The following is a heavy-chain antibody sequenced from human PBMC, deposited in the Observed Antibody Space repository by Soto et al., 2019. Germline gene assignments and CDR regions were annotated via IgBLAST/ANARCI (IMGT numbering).Heavy chain of an antibody. CDR1: GGSISNNHW. CDR3: ASQGGYHIDY. CDR2: IYRSGTT. J-gene: IGHJ4*02. D-gene: IGHD5-12*01. Sequence: SETLSLTCAVSGGSISNNHWWSWVRQPPGKGLEWIGEIYRSGTTNYNPSLKSRVTISMDKSKNQFSLNLSSVTVADTAVYYCASQGGYHIDYWGQGALVTVSS. V-gene: IGHV4-4*02.